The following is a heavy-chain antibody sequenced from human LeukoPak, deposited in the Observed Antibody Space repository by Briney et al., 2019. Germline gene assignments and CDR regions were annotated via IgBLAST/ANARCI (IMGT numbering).Heavy chain of an antibody. Sequence: PGGSLRLSCAASGFTFSGYWMNWVRQAPGKGLEWVSAISGSGGSTYYADSVKGRFTISRDNSKNTLYLQMNSLRAEDTAVYYCAKPSGSYHDWGQGTLVTVSS. CDR2: ISGSGGST. D-gene: IGHD1-26*01. CDR3: AKPSGSYHD. J-gene: IGHJ4*02. CDR1: GFTFSGYW. V-gene: IGHV3-23*01.